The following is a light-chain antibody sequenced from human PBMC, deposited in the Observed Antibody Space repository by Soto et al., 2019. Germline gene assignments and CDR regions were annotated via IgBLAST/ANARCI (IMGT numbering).Light chain of an antibody. J-gene: IGKJ1*01. CDR3: KQYNIYPWT. Sequence: DIQMTQSPSTLSASVGDRVTITCRASQSISSWLAWYQQKPGKAPKLLIYTASSIENGVPSRYSGGVSVTEFTLGISSLQPNDVETYYGKQYNIYPWTFGQGTKVGIK. CDR2: TAS. CDR1: QSISSW. V-gene: IGKV1-5*03.